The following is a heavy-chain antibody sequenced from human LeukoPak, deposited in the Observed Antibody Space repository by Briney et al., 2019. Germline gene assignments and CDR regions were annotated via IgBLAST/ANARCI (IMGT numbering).Heavy chain of an antibody. V-gene: IGHV3-30-3*01. Sequence: PGGSLRLSCAASGFTFSSYAMHWVRQAPGKGLEWVAVISYDGSNKYYADSVKGRFTISRDNSKNTLYLQMNSLRAEDTAVYYCARDRGPWVFGVVIIPRTYYFDYWGQGTLVTVSS. CDR1: GFTFSSYA. J-gene: IGHJ4*02. CDR3: ARDRGPWVFGVVIIPRTYYFDY. D-gene: IGHD3-3*01. CDR2: ISYDGSNK.